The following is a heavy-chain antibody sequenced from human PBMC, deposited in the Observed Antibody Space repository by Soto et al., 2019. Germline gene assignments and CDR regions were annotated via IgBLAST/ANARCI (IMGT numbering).Heavy chain of an antibody. D-gene: IGHD2-8*01. J-gene: IGHJ3*02. V-gene: IGHV4-39*01. Sequence: SETLSLTCTVSGGSINVSSYFWGWIRPPPGKGLEWIGSFYVSTRSNSNPSLTSRATTSIDTSKNQFSLSLSSVTAADTAIYYCARHPRAMAIRGAFDIWGQGTLVTVSS. CDR3: ARHPRAMAIRGAFDI. CDR2: FYVSTRS. CDR1: GGSINVSSYF.